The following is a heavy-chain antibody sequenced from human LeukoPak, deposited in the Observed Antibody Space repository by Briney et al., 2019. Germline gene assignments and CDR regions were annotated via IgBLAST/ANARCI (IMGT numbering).Heavy chain of an antibody. D-gene: IGHD1-14*01. V-gene: IGHV4-61*01. CDR3: ARAPPHLDYYYYGMDV. Sequence: PSETQSLTCTVSGGSVSSGSYYWSWIWQPPGKGLEWIGYIYYSGSTSYNPSLKSRVTISVDTSKNQFSLKVTSMTAADTAVYYCARAPPHLDYYYYGMDVWGKGTTVTVSS. J-gene: IGHJ6*04. CDR1: GGSVSSGSYY. CDR2: IYYSGST.